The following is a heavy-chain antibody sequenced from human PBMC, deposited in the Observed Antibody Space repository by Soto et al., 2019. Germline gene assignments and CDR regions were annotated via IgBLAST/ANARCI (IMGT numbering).Heavy chain of an antibody. CDR1: GGSFSGYY. CDR3: AGGYSSGWYFGYYGMDV. D-gene: IGHD6-19*01. Sequence: XETLSLTCAVDGGSFSGYYWSWIRQPPGKGLEWIGEINHSGSTNYNPSLKSRVTISVDTSKNQFSLKLSSVTAADTAVYYCAGGYSSGWYFGYYGMDVWGQGTTVTVSS. CDR2: INHSGST. J-gene: IGHJ6*02. V-gene: IGHV4-34*01.